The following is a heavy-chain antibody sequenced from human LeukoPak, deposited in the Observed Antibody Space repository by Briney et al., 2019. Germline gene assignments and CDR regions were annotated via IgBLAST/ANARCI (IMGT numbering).Heavy chain of an antibody. D-gene: IGHD2-15*01. J-gene: IGHJ4*02. Sequence: GGSLRLSCGASGFTFSSYAMNWVRQAPGKELEWVSGISGSGSSTYYADSVKGRFTISRDNSKNTLYLQMNSLRAEDTAIYYCAKARYCSGGSCYFDYWGQGTLVTVSS. V-gene: IGHV3-23*01. CDR3: AKARYCSGGSCYFDY. CDR1: GFTFSSYA. CDR2: ISGSGSST.